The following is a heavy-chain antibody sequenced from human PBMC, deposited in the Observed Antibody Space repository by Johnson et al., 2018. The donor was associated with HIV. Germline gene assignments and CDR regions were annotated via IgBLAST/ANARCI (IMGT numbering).Heavy chain of an antibody. Sequence: MLLVESGGSVVRPGGSLRLSCAVSGFSFDDYDMTWVRQAPGTGLAWVSSITASGGNTYYADSMKGRLTVSRGNAKNSLYLQMNSLRAEDTAVYYGARDGAIPPGQYCSGGSCHGGDAFDIWGQGTMVTVSS. CDR3: ARDGAIPPGQYCSGGSCHGGDAFDI. J-gene: IGHJ3*02. D-gene: IGHD2-15*01. V-gene: IGHV3-20*04. CDR1: GFSFDDYD. CDR2: ITASGGNT.